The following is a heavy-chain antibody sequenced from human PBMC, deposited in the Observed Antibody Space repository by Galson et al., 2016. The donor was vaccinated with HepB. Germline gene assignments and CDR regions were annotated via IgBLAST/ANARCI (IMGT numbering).Heavy chain of an antibody. J-gene: IGHJ4*02. CDR2: IYHSGST. D-gene: IGHD5-18*01. CDR1: GDSVSNNFW. Sequence: ETLSLTCGVSGDSVSNNFWWSWVRLPPGKALEWIGDIYHSGSTRYNPSLRRRVTMAIDKSKNQFSLKLDSVTVADTAVYYCVRDVGADTVGGPRWGQGTLVTVSS. V-gene: IGHV4-4*02. CDR3: VRDVGADTVGGPR.